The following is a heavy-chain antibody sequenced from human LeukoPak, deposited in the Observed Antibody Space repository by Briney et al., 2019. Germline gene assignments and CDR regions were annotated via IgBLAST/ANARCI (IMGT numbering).Heavy chain of an antibody. J-gene: IGHJ6*02. D-gene: IGHD5-12*01. Sequence: SVKVSCKASGGTFSSYAISWVRQAPGQGLEWMGRIIPIFRIANYAQKFQGRVTITADKSTSTAYMELSSLRSEDTAVYYCAGYSGYSRMGVYYYYGMDVWGQGTTVTVSS. CDR3: AGYSGYSRMGVYYYYGMDV. CDR2: IIPIFRIA. V-gene: IGHV1-69*04. CDR1: GGTFSSYA.